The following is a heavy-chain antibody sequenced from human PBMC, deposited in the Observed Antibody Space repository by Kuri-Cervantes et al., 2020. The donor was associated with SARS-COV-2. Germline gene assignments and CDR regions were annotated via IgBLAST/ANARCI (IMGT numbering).Heavy chain of an antibody. J-gene: IGHJ4*02. CDR2: INSDGSST. D-gene: IGHD3-10*01. Sequence: GESLKISCAASGFTFSSYWMHWVRQAPGKGLVWVSRINSDGSSTSYADSVKGRFTISRDNAKNTLYLQMNSLRAEDTAVYYCARERFGVPGLDYWGQGTLVTVSS. CDR3: ARERFGVPGLDY. V-gene: IGHV3-74*01. CDR1: GFTFSSYW.